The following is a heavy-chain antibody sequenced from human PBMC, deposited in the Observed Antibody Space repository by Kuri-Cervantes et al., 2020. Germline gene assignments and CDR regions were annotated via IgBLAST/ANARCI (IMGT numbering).Heavy chain of an antibody. Sequence: GESLKISCAASGFTFSSYGMNWVRQAPGKGLEWVSSISTSSGYIYYADSVRGRFTISRDNAKNSLYLQMNSLRAEDTAVYYCVRGRRGYSYRWDHYYYYMDVWGTGTTVTVSS. CDR2: ISTSSGYI. J-gene: IGHJ6*03. CDR3: VRGRRGYSYRWDHYYYYMDV. CDR1: GFTFSSYG. V-gene: IGHV3-21*04. D-gene: IGHD5-12*01.